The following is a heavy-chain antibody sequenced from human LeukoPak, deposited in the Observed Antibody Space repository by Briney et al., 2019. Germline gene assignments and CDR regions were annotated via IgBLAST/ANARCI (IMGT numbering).Heavy chain of an antibody. V-gene: IGHV1-18*01. J-gene: IGHJ4*02. D-gene: IGHD6-19*01. Sequence: ASVKASCKASGYTFTSYGISWVRQAPGQGLEWMGWISAYNGNTNYAQKLQGRVTMTTDTSTSTAYMELRSLRSDDTAVYYCARDRAGFIAVAGTVGDYWGQGTLVTVSS. CDR2: ISAYNGNT. CDR3: ARDRAGFIAVAGTVGDY. CDR1: GYTFTSYG.